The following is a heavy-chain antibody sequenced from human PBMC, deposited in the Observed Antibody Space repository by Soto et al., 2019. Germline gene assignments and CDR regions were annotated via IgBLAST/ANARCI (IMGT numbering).Heavy chain of an antibody. V-gene: IGHV1-69*13. Sequence: SVKVSCKXSGGTFSSYAISWVRQAPGQGLEWMGGIIPIFGTANYAQKFQGRVTITADESTSTAYMELSSLRSEDTAVYYCARGSYYYDSSGYYSDAFDIWGQGTMVTVSS. CDR2: IIPIFGTA. CDR3: ARGSYYYDSSGYYSDAFDI. J-gene: IGHJ3*02. D-gene: IGHD3-22*01. CDR1: GGTFSSYA.